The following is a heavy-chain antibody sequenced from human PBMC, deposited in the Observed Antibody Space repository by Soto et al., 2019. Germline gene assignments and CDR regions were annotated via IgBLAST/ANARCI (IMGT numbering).Heavy chain of an antibody. V-gene: IGHV4-31*03. Sequence: QVQLQESGPGLVKPSQTLSLTCTVSNGSISSGTYYWSWIRQHPGTGLEWIGYIYSTGSTYYNPSLKSRVTMSVDTSKNQFSLKLSSVTAAHTAIYYCARGIYDSSLPLGAFDIWCQGTMVTVAS. CDR2: IYSTGST. CDR3: ARGIYDSSLPLGAFDI. CDR1: NGSISSGTYY. D-gene: IGHD3-22*01. J-gene: IGHJ3*02.